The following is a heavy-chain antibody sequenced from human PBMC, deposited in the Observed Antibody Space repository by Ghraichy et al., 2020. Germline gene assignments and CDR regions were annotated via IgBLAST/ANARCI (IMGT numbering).Heavy chain of an antibody. CDR1: GFTFSSYS. Sequence: ESLNISCAASGFTFSSYSMNWVRQAPGKGLEWVSYISSSSSTIYYADSVKGRFTISRDNAKNSLYLQMNSLRDEDTAVYYCARERGYSGYDCLDYWGQGTLVTVSS. CDR3: ARERGYSGYDCLDY. CDR2: ISSSSSTI. V-gene: IGHV3-48*02. D-gene: IGHD5-12*01. J-gene: IGHJ4*02.